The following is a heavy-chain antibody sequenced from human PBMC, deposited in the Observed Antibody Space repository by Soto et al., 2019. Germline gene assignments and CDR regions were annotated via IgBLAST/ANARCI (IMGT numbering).Heavy chain of an antibody. CDR3: ARDVDIVATTSYSYYYGMDV. CDR1: GFTFSSYL. D-gene: IGHD5-12*01. J-gene: IGHJ6*02. CDR2: IKQDGSEK. Sequence: GGSLRVSCAASGFTFSSYLMSWVRQAPGKGLEWVANIKQDGSEKYYVDSVKGRFTISRDNAKNSLYLQMNSLRAEDTAVYYCARDVDIVATTSYSYYYGMDVWGQGTTVTVSS. V-gene: IGHV3-7*03.